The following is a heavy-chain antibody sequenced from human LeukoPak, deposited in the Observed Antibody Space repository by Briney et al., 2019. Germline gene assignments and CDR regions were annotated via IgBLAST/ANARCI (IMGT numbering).Heavy chain of an antibody. D-gene: IGHD4-17*01. V-gene: IGHV3-33*01. CDR3: ARDDYGDLRYYYYGMDV. J-gene: IGHJ6*02. Sequence: GGSLRLSCAASGFTFSSYGMHWVRQAPGKGLEWVAVIWYDGSNKYYADSVKGLFTISRDNSKNTLYLQMNSLRAEDTAVYYCARDDYGDLRYYYYGMDVWGRGTTVTVSS. CDR2: IWYDGSNK. CDR1: GFTFSSYG.